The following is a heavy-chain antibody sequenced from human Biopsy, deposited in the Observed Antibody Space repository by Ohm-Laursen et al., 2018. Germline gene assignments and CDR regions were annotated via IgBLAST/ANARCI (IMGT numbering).Heavy chain of an antibody. CDR1: GGSISSDY. Sequence: GTLSLTCTVSGGSISSDYWSWIRQTPGKGLEWIGYIYYSGSTNYNPSLKSRVTISVDTSKNQFSLRLNSVTAADTAVYYCARATNSSGWRYYYVYGMVVWGQGTTVTVSS. CDR3: ARATNSSGWRYYYVYGMVV. V-gene: IGHV4-59*01. J-gene: IGHJ6*02. D-gene: IGHD6-19*01. CDR2: IYYSGST.